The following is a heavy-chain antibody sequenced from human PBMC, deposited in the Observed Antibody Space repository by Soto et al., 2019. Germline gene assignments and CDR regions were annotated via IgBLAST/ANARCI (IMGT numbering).Heavy chain of an antibody. CDR1: GGSISNYY. V-gene: IGHV4-59*08. CDR3: ARGHYDFWSGYFATIDY. Sequence: SETLSLTCTVSGGSISNYYWSWIRQPPGKGLEGIGYIHYSGNTKYNPSLKSRVTISADTSKDQFSLKLTSVTAADTAVYYCARGHYDFWSGYFATIDYWGQGTLVTVSS. J-gene: IGHJ4*02. D-gene: IGHD3-3*01. CDR2: IHYSGNT.